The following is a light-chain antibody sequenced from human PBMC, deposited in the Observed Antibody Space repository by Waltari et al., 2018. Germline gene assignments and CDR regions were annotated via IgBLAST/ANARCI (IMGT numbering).Light chain of an antibody. J-gene: IGKJ4*01. CDR3: QQYNEWPPLT. V-gene: IGKV3-15*01. CDR2: DTS. Sequence: EIVMTQSPATLSVSPGDSVTLACRASQSVNSKVAWYQQKPGQPPRLLIFDTSTRATEIPARFSGRGSWTEFTLTITSLQSDDFAVYYCQQYNEWPPLTFGGGTKLDIK. CDR1: QSVNSK.